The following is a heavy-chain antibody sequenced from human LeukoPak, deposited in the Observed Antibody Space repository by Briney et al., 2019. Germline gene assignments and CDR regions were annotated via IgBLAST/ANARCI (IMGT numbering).Heavy chain of an antibody. J-gene: IGHJ6*02. CDR1: GGTFSSYA. D-gene: IGHD2-2*01. Sequence: SVKVSCKASGGTFSSYAISWVRQAPGQGLEWMGGIIPIFGTANYAQKFQGRVTITADESTSTAYMELSNLRSEDTAVYYCARVSTPPNYYYYYGMDVWGQGTTVTVSS. CDR3: ARVSTPPNYYYYYGMDV. CDR2: IIPIFGTA. V-gene: IGHV1-69*13.